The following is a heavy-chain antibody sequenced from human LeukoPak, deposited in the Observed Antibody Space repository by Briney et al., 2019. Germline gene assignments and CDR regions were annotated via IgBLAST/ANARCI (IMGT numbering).Heavy chain of an antibody. CDR3: ARGSRYYDSSGYSMEDDY. Sequence: ASVKVSCKAPGYTFTSYGISWVRQAPGQGLEWMGWISAYNGNTNYAQKLQGRVTMTTDTSTSTAYMELRSLRSDDTAVYYCARGSRYYDSSGYSMEDDYWGQGTLVTVSS. V-gene: IGHV1-18*01. D-gene: IGHD3-22*01. CDR1: GYTFTSYG. CDR2: ISAYNGNT. J-gene: IGHJ4*02.